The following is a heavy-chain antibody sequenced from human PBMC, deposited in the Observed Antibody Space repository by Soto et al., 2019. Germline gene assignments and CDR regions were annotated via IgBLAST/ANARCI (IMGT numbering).Heavy chain of an antibody. CDR3: AGAVGDYISSY. CDR2: INQDGSGK. Sequence: PGGSLRLSCAASGFTLSSYWMSWVRQAPGEGLEWVANINQDGSGKYYVDSVKGRFTISKDNAKNSLYLQMNSLRVEDTAVYYCAGAVGDYISSYWGQGTLVTVSS. J-gene: IGHJ4*02. CDR1: GFTLSSYW. D-gene: IGHD3-16*01. V-gene: IGHV3-7*04.